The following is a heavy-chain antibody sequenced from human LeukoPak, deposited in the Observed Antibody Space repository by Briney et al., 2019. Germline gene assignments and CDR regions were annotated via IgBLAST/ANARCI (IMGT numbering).Heavy chain of an antibody. Sequence: PSETLSLTCTVSGDSISNQYWSWIRQPPGKGLEWIGLMSDSGNTKFHPSLMSRVTMSVDRSKNQVSLKLTSVTAADTAVYYCARVSLYDSSASFFASYYYYMDVWGKGTTVTVSS. CDR3: ARVSLYDSSASFFASYYYYMDV. J-gene: IGHJ6*03. CDR2: MSDSGNT. D-gene: IGHD3-22*01. CDR1: GDSISNQY. V-gene: IGHV4-59*11.